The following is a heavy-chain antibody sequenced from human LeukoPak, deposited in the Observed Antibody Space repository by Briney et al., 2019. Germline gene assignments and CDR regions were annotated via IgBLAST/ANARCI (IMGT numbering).Heavy chain of an antibody. V-gene: IGHV3-23*01. CDR1: GFTFSSYG. Sequence: GGSLRLSCAASGFTFSSYGMSWVRQAPGKGLEWVSAISGSGGSTYYADSVKGRFTISRDNSKNKLYLQMNSLRAEDTAVYYCAKSLAYGSVRMMYYFDYWGQGTLVTVSS. D-gene: IGHD3-10*01. CDR2: ISGSGGST. CDR3: AKSLAYGSVRMMYYFDY. J-gene: IGHJ4*02.